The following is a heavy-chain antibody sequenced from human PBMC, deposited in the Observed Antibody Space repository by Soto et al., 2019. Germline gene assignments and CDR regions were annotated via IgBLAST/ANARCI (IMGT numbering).Heavy chain of an antibody. CDR1: GFAFSSYW. CDR2: IYNDGSRT. Sequence: TGGSLRLSCAASGFAFSSYWMHWVRQIPGKGPVWVSRIYNDGSRTAYADSVKGRFTISRDNAKNTLYLQMSSLTVEDTAVYYCARDLSGETTPYFDLWGQGALVTVSS. V-gene: IGHV3-74*01. CDR3: ARDLSGETTPYFDL. J-gene: IGHJ4*02. D-gene: IGHD1-1*01.